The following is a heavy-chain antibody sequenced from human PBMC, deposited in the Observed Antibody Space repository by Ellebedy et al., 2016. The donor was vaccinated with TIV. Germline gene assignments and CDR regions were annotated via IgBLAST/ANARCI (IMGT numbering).Heavy chain of an antibody. CDR1: GFTFRDYV. CDR2: IGESGNIT. V-gene: IGHV3-23*01. D-gene: IGHD3-10*01. J-gene: IGHJ4*02. CDR3: ATALTRGVWDY. Sequence: PGGSLRLSCAASGFTFRDYVMAWVRQAPGKGLEWVSGIGESGNITSYVDSVKGRFIISRDNSKSTLYLQMDSLRVDDTAVYFCATALTRGVWDYWGQGTPVTVSS.